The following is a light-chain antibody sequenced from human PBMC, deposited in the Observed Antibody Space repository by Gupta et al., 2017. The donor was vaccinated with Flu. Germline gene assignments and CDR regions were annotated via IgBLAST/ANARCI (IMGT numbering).Light chain of an antibody. Sequence: EIVMTQSPATLSVSPGERVTLSCRASQSVSSNLAWYQQKPGQVPRLLIYGASTRATGIPARFSGRGSGTEFTLTVSSLQSEDFAVYYCQQDNNWPYTFGQGTKLEIK. J-gene: IGKJ2*01. V-gene: IGKV3-15*01. CDR3: QQDNNWPYT. CDR1: QSVSSN. CDR2: GAS.